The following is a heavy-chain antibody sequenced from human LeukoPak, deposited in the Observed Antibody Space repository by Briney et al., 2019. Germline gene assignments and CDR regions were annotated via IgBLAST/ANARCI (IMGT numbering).Heavy chain of an antibody. CDR2: ISWNSGSI. CDR1: GFTFDDYA. V-gene: IGHV3-9*01. CDR3: AKGGDDILTPFDY. D-gene: IGHD3-9*01. J-gene: IGHJ4*02. Sequence: PGRSLRLSCAASGFTFDDYAMHWVRQAPGKGLEWVSGISWNSGSIGYADSVKGRFTISRDNSQNTLYLQMNSLRVEDTAVYYCAKGGDDILTPFDYWGQGTLVTVSS.